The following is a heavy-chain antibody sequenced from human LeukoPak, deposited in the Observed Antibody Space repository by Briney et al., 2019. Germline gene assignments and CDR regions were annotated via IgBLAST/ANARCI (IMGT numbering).Heavy chain of an antibody. Sequence: ASVKVSCKVSGYTLTELSMHWVRQAPGKGLEWMGGFDPEDGETIYAQKFQGRVTMTEDTSTDTAYMELSSLRSEDTAVYYCAILHMGSSWKNWFDPWGQGTLVTVSS. CDR3: AILHMGSSWKNWFDP. V-gene: IGHV1-24*01. CDR1: GYTLTELS. J-gene: IGHJ5*02. D-gene: IGHD6-13*01. CDR2: FDPEDGET.